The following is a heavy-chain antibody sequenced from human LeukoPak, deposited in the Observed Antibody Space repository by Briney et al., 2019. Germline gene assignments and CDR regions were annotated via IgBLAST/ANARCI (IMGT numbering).Heavy chain of an antibody. CDR2: IRSKAYGGTT. Sequence: PGGSLRLSCTASGFTLGDYVMSWVRQAPGKGLAWVGFIRSKAYGGTTKDAASVKGRFTISRDDSRSIAYLQMNSLKTEDTAVYYCTRRYNYDSSGYYYVRDAFDIWGQGTMVTVSS. J-gene: IGHJ3*02. CDR1: GFTLGDYV. CDR3: TRRYNYDSSGYYYVRDAFDI. D-gene: IGHD3-22*01. V-gene: IGHV3-49*04.